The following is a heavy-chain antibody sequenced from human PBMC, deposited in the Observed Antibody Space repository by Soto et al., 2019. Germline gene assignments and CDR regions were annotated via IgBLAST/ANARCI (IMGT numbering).Heavy chain of an antibody. J-gene: IGHJ6*03. Sequence: PSETLSLTCTVSGGSISSSNYYWGWIRQPPGKGLEWIGSIYYSGSTYYNPSLKSRVTISIDTSKNQFSLKLSSVTAADTAVYYCARPTFDISTGYAHPGYMDVWGKGTTVTVSS. D-gene: IGHD3-9*01. CDR2: IYYSGST. V-gene: IGHV4-39*01. CDR1: GGSISSSNYY. CDR3: ARPTFDISTGYAHPGYMDV.